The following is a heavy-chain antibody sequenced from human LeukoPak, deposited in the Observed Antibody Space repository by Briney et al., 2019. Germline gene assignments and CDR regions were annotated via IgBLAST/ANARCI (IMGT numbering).Heavy chain of an antibody. Sequence: SETLSLTCTVSGGSISSYYWSWIRQPPGKGLEWIGYIYYSGSTNYNPSLKSRVTISVDTSKNQFSLKLSSVTAADTAVYYCARGWRYYGSGSYLAYWGQGTLVTVSS. CDR1: GGSISSYY. J-gene: IGHJ4*02. CDR3: ARGWRYYGSGSYLAY. V-gene: IGHV4-59*12. D-gene: IGHD3-10*01. CDR2: IYYSGST.